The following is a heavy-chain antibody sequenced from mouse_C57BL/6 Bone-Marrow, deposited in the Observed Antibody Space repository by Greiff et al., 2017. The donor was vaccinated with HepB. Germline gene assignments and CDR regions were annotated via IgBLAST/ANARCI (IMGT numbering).Heavy chain of an antibody. V-gene: IGHV1-64*01. J-gene: IGHJ2*01. CDR2: IHPNSGST. D-gene: IGHD1-1*01. CDR1: GYTFTSYW. Sequence: VQLQQPGAELVKPGASVKLSCKASGYTFTSYWMHWVKQRPGQGLEWIGMIHPNSGSTNYNEKFKSKATLTVDQSSSTAYMQLSSLTSEDSAVYYCARLRYYGSSQYYFDYWGQGTTLTVSS. CDR3: ARLRYYGSSQYYFDY.